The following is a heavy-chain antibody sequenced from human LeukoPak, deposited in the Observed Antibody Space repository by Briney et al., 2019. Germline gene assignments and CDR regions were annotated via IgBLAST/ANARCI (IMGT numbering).Heavy chain of an antibody. CDR1: GFTFDDYA. Sequence: GGSLRLSCAASGFTFDDYAMHWVRQAPGKGLEWVSGISWNSGSIGYADSVKGRFTISRDNAKNSLYLQMNSLRAEDTALYYCARTWFGELLYFDYWGQGTLVTVSS. CDR2: ISWNSGSI. J-gene: IGHJ4*02. CDR3: ARTWFGELLYFDY. V-gene: IGHV3-9*01. D-gene: IGHD3-10*01.